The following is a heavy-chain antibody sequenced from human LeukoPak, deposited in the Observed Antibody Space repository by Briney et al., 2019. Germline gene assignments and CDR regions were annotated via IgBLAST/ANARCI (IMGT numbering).Heavy chain of an antibody. J-gene: IGHJ4*02. CDR2: ISGSSGIL. Sequence: GGSLRLSCAASGFTFNTYTMNWVRQAPGKGLEWVSYISGSSGILDYADSVRGRFTISRDNSKNTLYLQINSLRAEDTAVYYCATDPDSSGYYYPIFDYWGQGTLVTVSS. CDR1: GFTFNTYT. D-gene: IGHD3-22*01. CDR3: ATDPDSSGYYYPIFDY. V-gene: IGHV3-48*01.